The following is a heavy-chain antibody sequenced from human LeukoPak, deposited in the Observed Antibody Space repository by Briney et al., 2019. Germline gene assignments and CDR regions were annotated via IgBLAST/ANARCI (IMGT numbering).Heavy chain of an antibody. D-gene: IGHD3-22*01. CDR2: IIPIFGTA. Sequence: GASVNVSFKASVGTFSSYAISWVRQAPGQGLEWMGRIIPIFGTANYAQKFQGRVTITADKSTSTAYMELSSLRSEDTAVYYCATGMIVVASDAFDIWGQGTMVTVSS. J-gene: IGHJ3*02. CDR1: VGTFSSYA. CDR3: ATGMIVVASDAFDI. V-gene: IGHV1-69*06.